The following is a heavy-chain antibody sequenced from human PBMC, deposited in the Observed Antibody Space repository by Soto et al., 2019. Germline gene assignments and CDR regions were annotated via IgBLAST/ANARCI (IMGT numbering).Heavy chain of an antibody. Sequence: QVTVKESGPVLVKPPETLTLTCTVSGFSLSNAGLGVSWIRQPPGKALEWLAHIFSNDEKSYSTPLKSRLTSSKDTSKSQVVLTMTNMDPVDTATYYCASTYSTSWYWFDPWGQGTLVTVSA. D-gene: IGHD6-13*01. V-gene: IGHV2-26*04. CDR1: GFSLSNAGLG. J-gene: IGHJ5*02. CDR2: IFSNDEK. CDR3: ASTYSTSWYWFDP.